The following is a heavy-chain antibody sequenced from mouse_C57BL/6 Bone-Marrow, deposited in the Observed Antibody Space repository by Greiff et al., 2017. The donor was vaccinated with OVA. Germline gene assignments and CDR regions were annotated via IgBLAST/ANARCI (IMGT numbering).Heavy chain of an antibody. CDR3: ARQGVEGFAY. CDR1: GFTFSSYG. J-gene: IGHJ3*01. CDR2: ISSGGSYT. D-gene: IGHD1-1*02. Sequence: VQLKESGGDLVKPGGSLKLSCAASGFTFSSYGMSWVRQTPDKRLEWVATISSGGSYTYYPDSVKGRFTISRDNAKNTLYLQMSSLKSEDTAMYYCARQGVEGFAYWGQGTLVTVSA. V-gene: IGHV5-6*01.